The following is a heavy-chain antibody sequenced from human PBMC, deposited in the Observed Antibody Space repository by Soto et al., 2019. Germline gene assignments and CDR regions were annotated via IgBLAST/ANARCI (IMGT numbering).Heavy chain of an antibody. D-gene: IGHD3-16*01. CDR3: VMEDNYVTPTPQDG. Sequence: QVQLVQSGDEVKKPGASVKVSCKASGYIFVNYGIAWVRQAPGQGLEWMGWISPYTGNTHSATKVQGRLTMTTDTSTSTAYMDLGSLTSDDTAVDYCVMEDNYVTPTPQDGWGQGTTVTVSS. CDR2: ISPYTGNT. V-gene: IGHV1-18*01. CDR1: GYIFVNYG. J-gene: IGHJ6*02.